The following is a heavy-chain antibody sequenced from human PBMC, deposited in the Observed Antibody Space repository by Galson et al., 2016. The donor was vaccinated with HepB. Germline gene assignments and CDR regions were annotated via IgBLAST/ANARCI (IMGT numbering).Heavy chain of an antibody. CDR1: GFTFNNYW. J-gene: IGHJ4*02. D-gene: IGHD4/OR15-4a*01. Sequence: SLRLSCAASGFTFNNYWISWVRQPPGKGLEWIGTVYRGRTYYNPSLEGRVTISVAMSTDLLSLKLTSLTAADTAVYYCARAGLLTKASFDYWGQGTLVAVSS. V-gene: IGHV4-4*02. CDR2: VYRGRT. CDR3: ARAGLLTKASFDY.